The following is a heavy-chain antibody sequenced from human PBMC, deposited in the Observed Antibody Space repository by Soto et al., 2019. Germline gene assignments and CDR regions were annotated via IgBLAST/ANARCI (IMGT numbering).Heavy chain of an antibody. J-gene: IGHJ5*02. CDR3: ARDDYKDGGNNWFDP. V-gene: IGHV4-4*07. Sequence: PSETLSLTCTFSCGSITNYYWSWIRQPAGKGLEWIGRMYTKERTNYNLSFKSRVTMSVDTSKNQFSLKLNAVTAADTAVYYCARDDYKDGGNNWFDPWGQGTLVTVSS. D-gene: IGHD3-16*01. CDR2: MYTKERT. CDR1: CGSITNYY.